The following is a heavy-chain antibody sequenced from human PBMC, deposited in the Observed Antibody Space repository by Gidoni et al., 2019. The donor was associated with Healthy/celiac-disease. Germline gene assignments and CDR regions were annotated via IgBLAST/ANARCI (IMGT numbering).Heavy chain of an antibody. V-gene: IGHV3-21*01. D-gene: IGHD6-13*01. CDR1: GFTFSSYS. CDR3: ARLAAAGLDY. J-gene: IGHJ4*02. Sequence: EVQLVESGGGLVKPGGSLRLSCAASGFTFSSYSMNWVRQAPGKGLEGVSSISSSSSYIYYADSVKGRFTIYRDNDKNSLYLQMNSLRAEDTAVYYCARLAAAGLDYWGQGTLVTVSS. CDR2: ISSSSSYI.